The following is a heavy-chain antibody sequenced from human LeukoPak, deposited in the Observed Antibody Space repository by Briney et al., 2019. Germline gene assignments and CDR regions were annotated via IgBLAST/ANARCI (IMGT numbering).Heavy chain of an antibody. V-gene: IGHV4-39*01. D-gene: IGHD6-19*01. Sequence: SETLPLTCTVSGGSISSSSYYWGWIRQPPGKGLEWIGSIYYSGSTYYNPSLKSRVTISVDTSKNQFSLKLSSVTAADTAVYYCASYSSGWSANYYYYGMDVWGQGTTVTVSS. CDR1: GGSISSSSYY. CDR3: ASYSSGWSANYYYYGMDV. J-gene: IGHJ6*02. CDR2: IYYSGST.